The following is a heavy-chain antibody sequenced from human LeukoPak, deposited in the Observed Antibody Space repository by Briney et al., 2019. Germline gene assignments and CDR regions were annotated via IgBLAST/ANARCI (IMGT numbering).Heavy chain of an antibody. J-gene: IGHJ3*02. CDR1: GYTFTGYY. V-gene: IGHV1-2*02. CDR2: INPNSGGT. CDR3: ARDRIGCSSTSCYGGAGWDAFDI. D-gene: IGHD2-2*01. Sequence: GASVKVSCKASGYTFTGYYMHWVRQAPGQGLEWMGWINPNSGGTNYAQKFQGRVTMTRDTSISTAYMELSRLRSDDTAVYYCARDRIGCSSTSCYGGAGWDAFDIWGQGTMVTVSS.